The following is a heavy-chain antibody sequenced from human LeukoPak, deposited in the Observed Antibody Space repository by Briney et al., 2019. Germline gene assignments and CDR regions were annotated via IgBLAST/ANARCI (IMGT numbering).Heavy chain of an antibody. CDR3: AKQQLAQFYFYYVMDV. Sequence: PWASVKLSCKASGYTFSSYYLHWVRQAPGQGLEWMAWINCNSGSTWYAEKVKGRFTMTRDKSNNTVYLEMNRLRSDDTARYYCAKQQLAQFYFYYVMDVWGQRTTVTVSS. D-gene: IGHD6-13*01. CDR1: GYTFSSYY. CDR2: INCNSGST. J-gene: IGHJ6*02. V-gene: IGHV1-2*02.